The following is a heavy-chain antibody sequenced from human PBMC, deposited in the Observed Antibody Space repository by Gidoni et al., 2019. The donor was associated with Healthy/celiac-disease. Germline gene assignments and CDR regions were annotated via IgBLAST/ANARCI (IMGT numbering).Heavy chain of an antibody. D-gene: IGHD1-20*01. CDR2: IYHSGST. Sequence: QPPGKGLEWIGEIYHSGSTNYNPSLKSRVTISVDKSKNQFSLKLSSVTAADTAVYYCARACITGTTDRPRPPNVFDIWGQGTMVTVSS. J-gene: IGHJ3*02. V-gene: IGHV4-4*02. CDR3: ARACITGTTDRPRPPNVFDI.